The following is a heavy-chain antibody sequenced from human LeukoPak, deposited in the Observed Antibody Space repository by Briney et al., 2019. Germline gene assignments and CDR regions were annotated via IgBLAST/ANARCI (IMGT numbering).Heavy chain of an antibody. D-gene: IGHD3-3*01. J-gene: IGHJ4*02. CDR3: ARDFGGGFYDFWSGYSDYFDY. CDR1: GGTFSSYA. V-gene: IGHV1-69*04. Sequence: SVKVSCKASGGTFSSYAISWVRQAPGQGLEWMGRIIPILGIANYAQKFQGRVTITADKSTSTVYMELSSLRSEDTAVYYCARDFGGGFYDFWSGYSDYFDYWGQGTLVTVSS. CDR2: IIPILGIA.